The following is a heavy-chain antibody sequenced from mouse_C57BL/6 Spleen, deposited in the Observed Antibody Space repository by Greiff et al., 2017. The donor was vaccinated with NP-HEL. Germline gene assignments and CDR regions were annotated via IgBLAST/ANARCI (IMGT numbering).Heavy chain of an antibody. Sequence: VMLVESGPGLVQPSQSLSITCTVSGFSLTSYGVHWVRQSPGKGLEWLGVIWRGGSTDYNAAFMSRLSITKDNSKSQVFFKMNSLQADDTAIYYCALYYYGSSSYWYFDVWGTGTTVTVSS. CDR1: GFSLTSYG. CDR3: ALYYYGSSSYWYFDV. J-gene: IGHJ1*03. V-gene: IGHV2-5*01. D-gene: IGHD1-1*01. CDR2: IWRGGST.